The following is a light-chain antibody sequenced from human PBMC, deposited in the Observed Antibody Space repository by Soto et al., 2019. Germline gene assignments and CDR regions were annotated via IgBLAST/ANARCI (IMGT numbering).Light chain of an antibody. CDR2: GAS. CDR3: QQYSNRWT. J-gene: IGKJ1*01. Sequence: IGLSQSAGALSLSPGERATLSCRASQSVRNNYLAWYQQKPGQAPRLLIYGASTRATGIPARFSGSGSGTEFTLTISSLQSEDFAVHYCQQYSNRWTFGQGTKVDIK. CDR1: QSVRNN. V-gene: IGKV3-15*01.